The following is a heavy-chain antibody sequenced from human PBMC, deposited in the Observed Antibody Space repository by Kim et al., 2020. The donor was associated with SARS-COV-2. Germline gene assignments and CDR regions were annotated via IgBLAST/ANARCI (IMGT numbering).Heavy chain of an antibody. D-gene: IGHD3-10*01. V-gene: IGHV4-39*01. J-gene: IGHJ5*02. Sequence: NPSLKSRVTISVDKSKNQFSLKLNSVTATDTAIYYCARRVYYGSGTYKNYFDPWGQGTLVTVSS. CDR3: ARRVYYGSGTYKNYFDP.